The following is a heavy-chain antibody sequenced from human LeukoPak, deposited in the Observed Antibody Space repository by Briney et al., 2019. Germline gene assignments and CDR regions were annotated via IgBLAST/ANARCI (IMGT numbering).Heavy chain of an antibody. J-gene: IGHJ4*02. D-gene: IGHD5-24*01. Sequence: GGSLRLSCAASGFTFSSHAMSWVRQAPGKGLEWVSVISESGSSTYYADSVKGRFTISKDTSKNTMYLQMNSLRAEDTAVYYCARGRWLGYWGQGTPVTVSS. V-gene: IGHV3-23*01. CDR3: ARGRWLGY. CDR1: GFTFSSHA. CDR2: ISESGSST.